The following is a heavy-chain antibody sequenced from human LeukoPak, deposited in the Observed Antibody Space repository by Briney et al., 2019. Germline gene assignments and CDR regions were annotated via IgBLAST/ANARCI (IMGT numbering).Heavy chain of an antibody. CDR2: MNPNSGNT. J-gene: IGHJ5*02. CDR3: ARGYCSSTSCYLSWFDP. D-gene: IGHD2-2*01. CDR1: GYTFTSYD. Sequence: ASVKVSCKASGYTFTSYDINWVRQATGQGLEWMGWMNPNSGNTGYAQKFQGRVTMTRNTSISTAYMELGSLRSEDTAVYYCARGYCSSTSCYLSWFDPWGQGTLVTVSS. V-gene: IGHV1-8*01.